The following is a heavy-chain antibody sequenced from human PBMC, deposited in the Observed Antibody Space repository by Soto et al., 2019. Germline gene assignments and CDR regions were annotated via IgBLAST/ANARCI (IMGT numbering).Heavy chain of an antibody. CDR2: ISGSGGST. Sequence: PGGSLRLSCAASGFTFSSYAMSWVRQAPGKGLEWVSAISGSGGSTYYADSVKGRFTISRDNSKNTLYLQMNSLRAEDTAVYYCAKNFGLWFGQPGYYYGMDGGGQGTTVTVSS. J-gene: IGHJ6*02. V-gene: IGHV3-23*01. D-gene: IGHD3-10*01. CDR1: GFTFSSYA. CDR3: AKNFGLWFGQPGYYYGMDG.